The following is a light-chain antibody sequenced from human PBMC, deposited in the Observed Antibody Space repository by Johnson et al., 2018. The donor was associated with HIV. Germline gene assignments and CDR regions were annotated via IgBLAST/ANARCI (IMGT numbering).Light chain of an antibody. CDR3: GTWDSSLSAYV. CDR1: TSNIGNNY. J-gene: IGLJ1*01. V-gene: IGLV1-51*02. Sequence: QSVLTQPPSVSAASGQKVTISFSGSTSNIGNNYVSWYQQLPGTAPKLLIYENNKRPSGIPDRFSGSKSGTSATLGITGLQTGDEADYYCGTWDSSLSAYVFRTWTKVTVL. CDR2: ENN.